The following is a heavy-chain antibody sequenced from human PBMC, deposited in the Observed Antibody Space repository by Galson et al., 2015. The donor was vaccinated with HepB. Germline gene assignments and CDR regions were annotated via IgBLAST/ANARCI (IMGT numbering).Heavy chain of an antibody. CDR1: GDNVSSNSAA. J-gene: IGHJ4*02. CDR2: TYYRSKWYN. V-gene: IGHV6-1*01. CDR3: ASETSVAVTDGFDY. Sequence: CAISGDNVSSNSAAWNWIRQSPSRGLEWLGRTYYRSKWYNDFAVSVKSRITINPDTSKNQFSLQLNSVTPEDTAVYYCASETSVAVTDGFDYWGQGTLVTVSS. D-gene: IGHD6-19*01.